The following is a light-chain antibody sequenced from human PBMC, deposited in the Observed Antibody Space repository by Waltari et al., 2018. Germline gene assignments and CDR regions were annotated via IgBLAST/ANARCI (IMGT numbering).Light chain of an antibody. J-gene: IGLJ3*02. Sequence: QSVLTQPPSVSGAPGQRATISCTGRGSNIGAGYAVPWYTPLPRAAPKLISYGRTSRPLGFPARLFGSTSGTSASLAITGLQAEDEADYYCQSYDTSLSVVFGGGTKLTVL. CDR2: GRT. CDR1: GSNIGAGYA. CDR3: QSYDTSLSVV. V-gene: IGLV1-40*01.